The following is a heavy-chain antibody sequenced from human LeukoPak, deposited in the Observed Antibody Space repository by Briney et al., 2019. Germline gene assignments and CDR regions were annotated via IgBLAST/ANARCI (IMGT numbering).Heavy chain of an antibody. V-gene: IGHV3-66*02. Sequence: GGSLRLSCAASGFTVSSNYMSWVRQAPGKGLEWVSVIYSGGGTYYADSVKGRFTISRDNSKNTLYLQMNSLRAEDTAVYYCARDRRGITGTTALDYWGQGTLVTVSS. CDR3: ARDRRGITGTTALDY. D-gene: IGHD1-20*01. J-gene: IGHJ4*02. CDR2: IYSGGGT. CDR1: GFTVSSNY.